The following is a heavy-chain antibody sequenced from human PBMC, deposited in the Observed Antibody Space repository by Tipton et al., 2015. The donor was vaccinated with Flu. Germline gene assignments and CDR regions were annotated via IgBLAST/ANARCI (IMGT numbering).Heavy chain of an antibody. CDR2: INPGAGDT. CDR1: GYTFTNFY. CDR3: ARVSLDGYNFDAFDI. D-gene: IGHD5-24*01. V-gene: IGHV1-46*01. Sequence: QMQLVQSGAEVKKPGASVKVSCQASGYTFTNFYIHWVRQAPGQGLEWMGLINPGAGDTRNAQKFQGRVTMTRDTSTTTVYMDLNSLRSEDTAVYYCARVSLDGYNFDAFDIWGQGTMVTVSS. J-gene: IGHJ3*02.